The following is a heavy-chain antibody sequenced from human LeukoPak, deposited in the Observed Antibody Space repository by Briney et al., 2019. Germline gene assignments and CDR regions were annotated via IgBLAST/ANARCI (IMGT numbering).Heavy chain of an antibody. D-gene: IGHD5-24*01. V-gene: IGHV3-23*01. CDR2: TGLNSVNT. Sequence: GGSLRLSCAASGFTFSRHAMSWVRQAPRKGLNWVSTTGLNSVNTLCAESVQGRFSISRDNSKNTLDLQMDNLRVDDTAVYYCAKGDDIGKHPTRAYYFDTWGQGTLVTVSS. J-gene: IGHJ4*02. CDR1: GFTFSRHA. CDR3: AKGDDIGKHPTRAYYFDT.